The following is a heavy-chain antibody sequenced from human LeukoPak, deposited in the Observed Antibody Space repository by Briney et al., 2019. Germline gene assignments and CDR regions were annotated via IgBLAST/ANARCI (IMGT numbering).Heavy chain of an antibody. CDR1: GFTFSSYW. D-gene: IGHD2-2*01. V-gene: IGHV3-74*01. CDR2: INSDGSST. Sequence: GGSLRLSCAASGFTFSSYWMHWVRHAPGKGLVWVSRINSDGSSTSYADSVKGRFTISRDNAKNTLYLQMNSLRAEDTAVYYCAILGYCNSTSCYSYWGQGTLVTVSS. J-gene: IGHJ4*02. CDR3: AILGYCNSTSCYSY.